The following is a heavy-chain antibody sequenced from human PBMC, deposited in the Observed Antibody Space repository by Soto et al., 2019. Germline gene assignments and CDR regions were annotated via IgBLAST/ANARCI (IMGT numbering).Heavy chain of an antibody. V-gene: IGHV4-39*01. Sequence: QLQLQESGPGLVKPSETLSLTCTVSGGSISSSSYYWGWIRQPPGKGLEWIGSIYYSGSTYYNPSLNSRVTIAVDTSKNQFPLKLSSVTAADTAVYYCARSVTTVVTMDVWGQGTTVTVSS. CDR3: ARSVTTVVTMDV. CDR1: GGSISSSSYY. CDR2: IYYSGST. J-gene: IGHJ6*02. D-gene: IGHD4-17*01.